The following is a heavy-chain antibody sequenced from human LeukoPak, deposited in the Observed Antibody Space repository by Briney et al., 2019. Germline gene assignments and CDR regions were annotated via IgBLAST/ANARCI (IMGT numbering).Heavy chain of an antibody. CDR1: GVSFDDYY. CDR2: INHSGYT. V-gene: IGHV4-34*01. CDR3: TRMTTGHDH. Sequence: PSETLSLTCAVSGVSFDDYYWAWVRQTPGKGLEWIGEINHSGYTNDSPSLKSRVTLSIDTSRKQFPLNLRSVTVADAGIYYCTRMTTGHDHWGQGTLVTVSS. J-gene: IGHJ5*02. D-gene: IGHD4-17*01.